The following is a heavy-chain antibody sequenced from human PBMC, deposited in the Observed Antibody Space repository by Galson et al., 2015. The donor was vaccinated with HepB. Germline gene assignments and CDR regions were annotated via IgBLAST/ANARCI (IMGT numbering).Heavy chain of an antibody. D-gene: IGHD3-22*01. V-gene: IGHV3-21*01. Sequence: SLRLSCAASGFTFSSYSMNWVRQAPGKGLEWVSSISSSSSNIYYADSVKGRFTISRDNAKNSLYLQMNSLRAEDTAVYYCARDRYYYDSSGYYPDAFDIWGQGTMVTVSS. J-gene: IGHJ3*02. CDR1: GFTFSSYS. CDR2: ISSSSSNI. CDR3: ARDRYYYDSSGYYPDAFDI.